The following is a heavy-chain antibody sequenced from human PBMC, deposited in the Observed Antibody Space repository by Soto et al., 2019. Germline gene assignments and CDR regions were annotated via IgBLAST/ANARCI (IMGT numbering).Heavy chain of an antibody. CDR2: IYHSGST. J-gene: IGHJ5*02. CDR3: ARLPPGRRPNWFDP. CDR1: GWSFSGYY. V-gene: IGHV4-34*01. Sequence: SETLSLTCAVYGWSFSGYYWAWIRQPPGKGLEWIGEIYHSGSTIYNPSLKSRVTISVDTSKNQFSLKLISVTAADTAVYYCARLPPGRRPNWFDPWGQGTLVTVSS.